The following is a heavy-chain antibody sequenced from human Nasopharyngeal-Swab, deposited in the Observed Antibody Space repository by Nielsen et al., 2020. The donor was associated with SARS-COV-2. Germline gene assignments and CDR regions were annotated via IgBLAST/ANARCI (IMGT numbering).Heavy chain of an antibody. J-gene: IGHJ4*02. Sequence: GGSLRLSCAASGFTFSSYGMHWVRQAPGKGLEWVAVIWYDGSNKYYADSVKGRFTISRDNSKNTLYLQMNSLRAEDTAVYYCAKVSWEWELLRWYFDYWGQGTLVTVSS. V-gene: IGHV3-33*06. D-gene: IGHD1-26*01. CDR2: IWYDGSNK. CDR1: GFTFSSYG. CDR3: AKVSWEWELLRWYFDY.